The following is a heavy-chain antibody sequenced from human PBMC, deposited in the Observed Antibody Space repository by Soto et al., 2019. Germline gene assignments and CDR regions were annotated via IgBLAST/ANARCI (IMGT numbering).Heavy chain of an antibody. CDR1: GGSISSGGYS. J-gene: IGHJ3*02. Sequence: QLQLQESGSGLVKPSQTLSLTCAVSGGSISSGGYSWSWIRQPPGKGLEWIGYIYDSGNTYYNPSLNSRATISVDRSKNQFSLKLSSVTAADTAVYYCARERPYYCDSSGCRARAFDIWGQGTMVTVSS. CDR2: IYDSGNT. CDR3: ARERPYYCDSSGCRARAFDI. V-gene: IGHV4-30-2*01. D-gene: IGHD3-22*01.